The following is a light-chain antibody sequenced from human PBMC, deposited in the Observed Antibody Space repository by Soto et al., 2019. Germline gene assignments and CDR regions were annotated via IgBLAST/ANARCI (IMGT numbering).Light chain of an antibody. Sequence: QSALTQPPSASGSPGQSVTISCTGTSSDVGGYNYVSWYQQHPGKAPKLMIYEVNKRPSGVPDRFSGSKSGNTASLTVSGLQAEDEADYYCSSYARSKGVFGGGTKLTVL. CDR1: SSDVGGYNY. V-gene: IGLV2-8*01. J-gene: IGLJ3*02. CDR2: EVN. CDR3: SSYARSKGV.